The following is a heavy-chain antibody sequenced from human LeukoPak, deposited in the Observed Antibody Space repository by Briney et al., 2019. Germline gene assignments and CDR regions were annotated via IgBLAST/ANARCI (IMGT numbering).Heavy chain of an antibody. D-gene: IGHD1-26*01. CDR1: GGSINSGSYY. CDR3: ARRLAGATTFLDV. CDR2: IYTSGST. Sequence: SQTLSLTCTVSGGSINSGSYYWIWIRQPAGRGLEWIGRIYTSGSTNYNVSLKSRVTISMDTSKNQFSLKLSSVTAADTAVYYCARRLAGATTFLDVWGQGTLVTVSS. J-gene: IGHJ3*01. V-gene: IGHV4-61*02.